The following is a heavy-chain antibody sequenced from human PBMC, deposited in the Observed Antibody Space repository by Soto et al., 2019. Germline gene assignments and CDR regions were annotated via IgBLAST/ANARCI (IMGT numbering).Heavy chain of an antibody. CDR1: GGSISSSNW. V-gene: IGHV4-4*02. D-gene: IGHD6-19*01. J-gene: IGHJ4*02. CDR2: IYHSGST. CDR3: ASPGGWLGPGYFDF. Sequence: QVQLQESGPGLVKPSGTLSLTCAVSGGSISSSNWWSWVRQPPGKGLEWIGEIYHSGSTNYNPSLKGRVTQAVNKSKIQYALRPSSVTAGDPAVYYCASPGGWLGPGYFDFWGQGTLVTVSS.